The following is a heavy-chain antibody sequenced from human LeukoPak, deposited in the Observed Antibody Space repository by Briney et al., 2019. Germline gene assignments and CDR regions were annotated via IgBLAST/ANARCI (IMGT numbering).Heavy chain of an antibody. J-gene: IGHJ4*02. D-gene: IGHD4-11*01. V-gene: IGHV4-31*03. Sequence: SETLSLTCTVSGASISSAPYYRAWIRQHPGGGLEWIGHIYGTWNTYYSPSLKSRLTISIDTSGSQFSLELRSVTAADTAVYYCASQKLTTREFDSWGQGTRVTVSS. CDR3: ASQKLTTREFDS. CDR1: GASISSAPYY. CDR2: IYGTWNT.